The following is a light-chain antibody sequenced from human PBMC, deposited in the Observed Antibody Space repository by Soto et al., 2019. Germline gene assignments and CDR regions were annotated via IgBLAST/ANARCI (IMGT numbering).Light chain of an antibody. Sequence: MRRSLDPASRSVSVGDRVTITCRASQSMRTYLNWYQQKPGKAPNLLIHAASSLQSGVPSRFSGSGSGTDFTLTVSSLEPEYFAPYYSPLRYSTASTFGHGTKVDIK. CDR3: PLRYSTAST. V-gene: IGKV1-39*01. CDR1: QSMRTY. J-gene: IGKJ1*01. CDR2: AAS.